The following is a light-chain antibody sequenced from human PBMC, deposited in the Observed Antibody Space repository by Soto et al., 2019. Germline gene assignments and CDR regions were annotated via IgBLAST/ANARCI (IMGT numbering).Light chain of an antibody. V-gene: IGKV3-20*01. CDR1: QSVTSNY. J-gene: IGKJ4*01. CDR3: EQYDSSHLT. Sequence: ENVLTQSPGTLSLSPGERATLSCRASQSVTSNYLAWYQQKPGQAPSLLIYGTSSRAPGIPDRFSGSGSGTELTLTISRVELEDGAVYYCEQYDSSHLTFGGGTKVEIK. CDR2: GTS.